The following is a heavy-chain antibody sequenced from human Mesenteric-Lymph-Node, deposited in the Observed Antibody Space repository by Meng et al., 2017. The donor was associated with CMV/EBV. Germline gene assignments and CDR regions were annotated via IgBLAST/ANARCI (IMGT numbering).Heavy chain of an antibody. J-gene: IGHJ4*02. CDR3: ARVNNWNYIDY. CDR2: ISSSGSTI. D-gene: IGHD1-20*01. V-gene: IGHV3-48*03. CDR1: GFTFSSYE. Sequence: GGSLRLSCAASGFTFSSYEMNWVRQAPGKGLEWLSYISSSGSTIYYADSVKGRFTISRDNAKNPLYLQMNSLRAEDTALYYCARVNNWNYIDYWGQGTLVTVSS.